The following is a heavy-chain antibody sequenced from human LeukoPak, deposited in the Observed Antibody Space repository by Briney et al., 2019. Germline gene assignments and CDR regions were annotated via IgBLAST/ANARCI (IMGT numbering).Heavy chain of an antibody. J-gene: IGHJ4*02. CDR3: ARDQSEMATITGFFDY. D-gene: IGHD5-24*01. V-gene: IGHV3-30-3*01. CDR1: GFTFSSYA. Sequence: GSLRLSCAASGFTFSSYAMHWVRQAPGKGLEWVAVISYDGSNKYYADSVKGRFTISRDNSKNTLYLQMNSLRAEDTAVYYCARDQSEMATITGFFDYWGQGTLVTVSS. CDR2: ISYDGSNK.